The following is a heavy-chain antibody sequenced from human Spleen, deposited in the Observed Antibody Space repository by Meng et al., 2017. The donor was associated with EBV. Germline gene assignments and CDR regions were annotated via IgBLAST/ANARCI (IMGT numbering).Heavy chain of an antibody. CDR1: GGPFDGYS. D-gene: IGHD2-8*02. CDR2: INHSGNT. CDR3: ATWWGKGYY. V-gene: IGHV4-34*01. Sequence: QVEAQQWGAGLLKPSATLSLTCDGYGGPFDGYSWTWIRQPPGEGLEWIGEINHSGNTNYNPSLKSRVTISVDTSKRQFSLKLTSMTAADTAVYYCATWWGKGYYWGQETLVTVSS. J-gene: IGHJ4*02.